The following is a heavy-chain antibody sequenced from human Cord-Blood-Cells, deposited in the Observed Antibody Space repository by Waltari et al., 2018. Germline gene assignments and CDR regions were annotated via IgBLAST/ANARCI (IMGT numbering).Heavy chain of an antibody. Sequence: QVQLVQSGAEVKKPGASVKVSCKASGYTFTSHYMHWVLQAPGHGLEWMGIINPSGGSTSYAQKFQGRVTMTRDTSTSTVYMELSSLRSEDTAVYYCARALTGDILTGYYDAFDIWGQGTMVTVSS. D-gene: IGHD3-9*01. CDR2: INPSGGST. CDR3: ARALTGDILTGYYDAFDI. J-gene: IGHJ3*02. CDR1: GYTFTSHY. V-gene: IGHV1-46*01.